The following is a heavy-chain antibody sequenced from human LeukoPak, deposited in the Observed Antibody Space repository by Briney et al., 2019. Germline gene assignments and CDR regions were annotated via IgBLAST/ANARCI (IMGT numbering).Heavy chain of an antibody. CDR3: ARDRSTIAAAAEFDY. Sequence: PGGSLRLSCAASGFTFSDYYMSWIRQAPGKGLEWVSYISSSSSYTNYADSVKGRFTISRDNAKNSLYLQMNSLRAEDTAVYYCARDRSTIAAAAEFDYWGQGTLVTVSS. V-gene: IGHV3-11*06. CDR1: GFTFSDYY. CDR2: ISSSSSYT. D-gene: IGHD6-13*01. J-gene: IGHJ4*02.